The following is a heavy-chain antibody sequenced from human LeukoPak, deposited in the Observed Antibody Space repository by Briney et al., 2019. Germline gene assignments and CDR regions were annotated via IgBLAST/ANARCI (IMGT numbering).Heavy chain of an antibody. D-gene: IGHD5-12*01. J-gene: IGHJ4*02. CDR3: ARGARGYPDDNFDY. CDR2: ISYSGST. Sequence: SETLSLTCTVSGGSISSGDYYWSWIRQPPGKGLEWIGYISYSGSTNYSPSLKSRVTISVDTSKKQFSLNLNSVTAADTAIYYCARGARGYPDDNFDYWGQGTLVTVSS. V-gene: IGHV4-61*08. CDR1: GGSISSGDYY.